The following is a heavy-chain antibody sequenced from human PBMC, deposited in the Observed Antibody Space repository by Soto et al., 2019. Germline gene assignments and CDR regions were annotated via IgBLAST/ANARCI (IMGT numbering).Heavy chain of an antibody. CDR3: ARGAADTAMVDS. Sequence: SETLSLTGTVSVGSIRSYYWTWIRQPPGKGLEWLGYIFYSGSTFYNPSLKSRVTISIHTSKSQFSLQLTSVTAADTAVYYCARGAADTAMVDSWGQGTLVTVSS. D-gene: IGHD5-18*01. CDR2: IFYSGST. V-gene: IGHV4-59*01. CDR1: VGSIRSYY. J-gene: IGHJ4*02.